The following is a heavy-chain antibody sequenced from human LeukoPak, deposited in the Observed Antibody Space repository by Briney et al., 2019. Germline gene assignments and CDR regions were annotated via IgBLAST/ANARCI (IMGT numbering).Heavy chain of an antibody. Sequence: GGSLRLSCAASGFTVSSTYMNWVRQAPGKGLEWVSVIYSGGSTNYADSVKGRFTISRDNSKNTLFLLMNSLRAEGTAVYYCIYGYTLDFWGQGTLVTVSS. J-gene: IGHJ4*02. D-gene: IGHD5-18*01. CDR3: IYGYTLDF. CDR1: GFTVSSTY. V-gene: IGHV3-53*01. CDR2: IYSGGST.